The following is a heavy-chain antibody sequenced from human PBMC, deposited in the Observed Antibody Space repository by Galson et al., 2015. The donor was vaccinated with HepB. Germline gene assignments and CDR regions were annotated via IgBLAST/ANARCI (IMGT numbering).Heavy chain of an antibody. J-gene: IGHJ4*02. V-gene: IGHV3-23*01. CDR2: ISGSGGST. CDR3: AGRSLLFGYYVY. D-gene: IGHD3-3*01. CDR1: GFAFINYA. Sequence: SLRLSCAASGFAFINYAMSWVCQAPGKGLEWVSAISGSGGSTYYADSVKGRFTISRDNSKNTLYLQMNSLRAEDTAVYYCAGRSLLFGYYVYWGQGTLVTVSS.